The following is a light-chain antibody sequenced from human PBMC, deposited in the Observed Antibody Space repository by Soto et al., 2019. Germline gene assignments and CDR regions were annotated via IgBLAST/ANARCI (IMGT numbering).Light chain of an antibody. CDR3: QVWDSSSDVV. Sequence: SYELTQPPSVSVAPGKTARITCGGNNIGSKSVHWYQQKPGQAPVLVIYYDSDRPSGIPERFSGSNSGNTATLTISRVEAGDEADYYCQVWDSSSDVVFGGGNKLTVL. J-gene: IGLJ2*01. V-gene: IGLV3-21*04. CDR2: YDS. CDR1: NIGSKS.